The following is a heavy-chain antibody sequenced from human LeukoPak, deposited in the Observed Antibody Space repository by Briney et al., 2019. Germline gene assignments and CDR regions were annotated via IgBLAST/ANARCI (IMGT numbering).Heavy chain of an antibody. D-gene: IGHD1-14*01. CDR3: ARVRPRARYYMDV. CDR1: GGSFSGYY. CDR2: INHSGST. V-gene: IGHV4-34*01. Sequence: SETLSLTCAVYGGSFSGYYWSWIRQPPGKGLEWIGEINHSGSTNYNPSPKSRVTISVDTSKNQFSLKLSSVTAADTAVYYCARVRPRARYYMDVWGKGTTVTISS. J-gene: IGHJ6*03.